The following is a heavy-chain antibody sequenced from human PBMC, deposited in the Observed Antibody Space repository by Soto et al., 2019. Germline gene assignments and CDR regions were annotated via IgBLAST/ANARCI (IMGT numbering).Heavy chain of an antibody. CDR2: IYSGGST. Sequence: GGSLRLSCAASGFTVSSNYMSWVRQAPGKGLEWVSVIYSGGSTYYADSVKGRFTISRDNSKNTLYLQMNSLRAEDTAVYYCARDRRVDYGDYYYYYYMDVWGKGTTVTVS. D-gene: IGHD4-17*01. CDR3: ARDRRVDYGDYYYYYYMDV. CDR1: GFTVSSNY. V-gene: IGHV3-66*01. J-gene: IGHJ6*03.